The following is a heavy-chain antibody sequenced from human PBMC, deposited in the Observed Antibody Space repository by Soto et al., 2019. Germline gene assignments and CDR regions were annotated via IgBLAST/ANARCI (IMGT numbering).Heavy chain of an antibody. CDR2: ISGSGGST. V-gene: IGHV3-23*04. J-gene: IGHJ3*02. CDR3: AKGNGYSYGYKDAFDI. D-gene: IGHD5-18*01. Sequence: EVQLVESGGGLVKPGGSLRLSCAASGFTFSSYSMNWVRQAPGKGLEWVSAISGSGGSTYYADSVKGRFTISRDNSKNTLYLQMNSLRAEDTAVYYCAKGNGYSYGYKDAFDIWGQGTMVTVSS. CDR1: GFTFSSYS.